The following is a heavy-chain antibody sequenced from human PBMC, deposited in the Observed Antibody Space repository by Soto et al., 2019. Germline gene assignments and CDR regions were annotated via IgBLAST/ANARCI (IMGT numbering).Heavy chain of an antibody. J-gene: IGHJ4*02. CDR2: ISAYNGNT. V-gene: IGHV1-18*04. D-gene: IGHD1-26*01. CDR3: ARVEWELNFDY. Sequence: ASVKVSCKASGYTLTSYGISWVRQAPGQGLEWMGWISAYNGNTNYAQKLQGRVTMTTDTSTSTAYMELRSLRSDDTAVYYRARVEWELNFDYWGQGTLVTVSS. CDR1: GYTLTSYG.